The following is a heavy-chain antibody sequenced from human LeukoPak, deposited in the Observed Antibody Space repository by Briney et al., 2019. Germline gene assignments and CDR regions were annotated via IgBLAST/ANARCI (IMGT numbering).Heavy chain of an antibody. Sequence: GGSLRLSCAASGFTFSSYWMSWVRQAPGKGLEWVANIKQDGSEKYYVDSVKGRFTISRDNAKNSLYLQMNSLRAEDTAVYYCARAGRAAAGYYYYYYMDVWGKGTTVTISS. J-gene: IGHJ6*03. CDR2: IKQDGSEK. CDR3: ARAGRAAAGYYYYYYMDV. V-gene: IGHV3-7*01. CDR1: GFTFSSYW. D-gene: IGHD6-13*01.